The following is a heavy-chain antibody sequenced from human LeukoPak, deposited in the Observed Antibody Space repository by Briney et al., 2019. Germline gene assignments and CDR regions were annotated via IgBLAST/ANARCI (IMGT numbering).Heavy chain of an antibody. J-gene: IGHJ4*02. CDR3: ARASGYSGYDPFDY. CDR2: IYSGGDT. CDR1: GFAFSSDA. Sequence: PGRSLRLSCAASGFAFSSDAMSWVRQAPGNGLEWVSVIYSGGDTYYADSVKGRFTISRDNSKNTLSLQMNTLSAEDTAVYYCARASGYSGYDPFDYWGQGTLVTVSS. D-gene: IGHD5-12*01. V-gene: IGHV3-53*01.